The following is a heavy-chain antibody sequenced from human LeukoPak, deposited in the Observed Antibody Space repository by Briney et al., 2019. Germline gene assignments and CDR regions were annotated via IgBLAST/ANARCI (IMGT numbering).Heavy chain of an antibody. Sequence: VSVKVSCKASGYTFTGYYMHWMRQAPGQGLEWMGWINPNSGDTNYAQNFQGRVTITRDTSISTAYMELSSLRSDDTAVYYCARDGRSNWYCPFWGQGTLVTVSS. J-gene: IGHJ4*02. CDR1: GYTFTGYY. CDR2: INPNSGDT. CDR3: ARDGRSNWYCPF. D-gene: IGHD1-7*01. V-gene: IGHV1-2*02.